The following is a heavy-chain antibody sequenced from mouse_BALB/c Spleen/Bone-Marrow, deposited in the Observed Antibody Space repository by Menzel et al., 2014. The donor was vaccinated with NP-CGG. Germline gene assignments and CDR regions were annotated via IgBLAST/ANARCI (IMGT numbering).Heavy chain of an antibody. D-gene: IGHD2-3*01. V-gene: IGHV5-6-4*01. CDR3: TRDLYDGYSYYAMDY. CDR1: GFTFSSYT. J-gene: IGHJ4*01. Sequence: DVKLQESGGGLVKPGGSLKLSCAASGFTFSSYTMSWVRQTPEKRLEWAATISSGGSYTYYPDSVKGRFTISRDNAKNTLYLQMSSLKSEDTAMYYCTRDLYDGYSYYAMDYWGQGTSVTVSS. CDR2: ISSGGSYT.